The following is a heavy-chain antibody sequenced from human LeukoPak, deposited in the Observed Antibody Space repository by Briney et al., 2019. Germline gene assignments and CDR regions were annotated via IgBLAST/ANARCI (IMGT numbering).Heavy chain of an antibody. D-gene: IGHD3-3*01. CDR3: AKTSHYDFWSGHQTNWFDP. CDR2: IYSAGAT. Sequence: GGSLRLSCAASGFTVSDNYMTWVRQAPGKGLEWVSSIYSAGATHYAESVKGRFTISRDNSKNTLYLQMNSLRAEDMAVYYCAKTSHYDFWSGHQTNWFDPWGQGTLVTVSS. J-gene: IGHJ5*02. V-gene: IGHV3-53*01. CDR1: GFTVSDNY.